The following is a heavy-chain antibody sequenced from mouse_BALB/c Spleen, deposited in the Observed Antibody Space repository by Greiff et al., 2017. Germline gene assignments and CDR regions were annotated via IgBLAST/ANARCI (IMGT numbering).Heavy chain of an antibody. CDR3: ARGATVVAKAPWFAY. CDR2: ISSGSSTI. Sequence: EVHLVESGGGLVQPGGSRKLSCAASGFTFSSFGMHWVRQAPEKGLEWVAYISSGSSTIYYADTVKGRFTISRDNPKNTLFLQMTSLRSEDTAMYYCARGATVVAKAPWFAYWGQGTLVTVSA. CDR1: GFTFSSFG. J-gene: IGHJ3*01. V-gene: IGHV5-17*02. D-gene: IGHD1-1*01.